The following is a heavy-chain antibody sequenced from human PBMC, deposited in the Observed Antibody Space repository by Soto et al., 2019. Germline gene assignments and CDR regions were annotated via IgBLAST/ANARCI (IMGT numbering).Heavy chain of an antibody. CDR2: IYWNDDK. CDR1: GFSLSTSGVG. V-gene: IGHV2-5*01. D-gene: IGHD4-17*01. Sequence: SGPTLVNPTQTFTLTCTFSGFSLSTSGVGVGWIRQPPGKALEWLALIYWNDDKRYSPSLKSRLTITKDTSKNQVVLTMTNMDPVDTATYYCAHLYGDYVSKWYWFDPWGQGTLVTVSS. CDR3: AHLYGDYVSKWYWFDP. J-gene: IGHJ5*02.